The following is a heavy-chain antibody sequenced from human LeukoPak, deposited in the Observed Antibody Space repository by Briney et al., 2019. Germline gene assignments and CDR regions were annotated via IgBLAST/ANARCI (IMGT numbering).Heavy chain of an antibody. Sequence: GGSLRLSCAASGFTFSGSAMHWVRQASGKGLEWAGRIRSKANSYTTAYAASVKGRFTISRDDSKNTAYLQMNSLKTEDTAVYYCTRRGELLFPDDDAFDIWGQGTMVTVSS. CDR3: TRRGELLFPDDDAFDI. CDR1: GFTFSGSA. J-gene: IGHJ3*02. D-gene: IGHD1-26*01. V-gene: IGHV3-73*01. CDR2: IRSKANSYTT.